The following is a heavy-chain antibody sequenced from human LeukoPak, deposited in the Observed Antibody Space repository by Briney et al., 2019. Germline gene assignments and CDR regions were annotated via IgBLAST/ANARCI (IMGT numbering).Heavy chain of an antibody. CDR1: GYTFTGYY. CDR2: IIPNSGVT. D-gene: IGHD2-2*01. Sequence: GASVKVSCKASGYTFTGYYMHWGRQAPGQGLEWMGWIIPNSGVTNYAQNFQGRVTMTRDTSISTAYMERSRLRYEDTALYYCARANVVVPGLQERDKWFDDWGEGTMVTVSS. V-gene: IGHV1-2*02. CDR3: ARANVVVPGLQERDKWFDD. J-gene: IGHJ5*02.